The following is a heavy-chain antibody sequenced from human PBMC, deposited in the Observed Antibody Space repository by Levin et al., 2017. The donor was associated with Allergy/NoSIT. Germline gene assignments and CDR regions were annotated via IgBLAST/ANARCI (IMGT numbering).Heavy chain of an antibody. CDR2: IYYSGST. CDR1: GGSISSYY. D-gene: IGHD4-17*01. Sequence: SQTLSLTCTVSGGSISSYYWSWIRQPPGKGLEWIGYIYYSGSTNYNPSLKSRVTISVDTSKNQFSLKLSSVTAADTAVYYCARGPDGDYPFDYWGQGTLVTVSS. V-gene: IGHV4-59*01. CDR3: ARGPDGDYPFDY. J-gene: IGHJ4*02.